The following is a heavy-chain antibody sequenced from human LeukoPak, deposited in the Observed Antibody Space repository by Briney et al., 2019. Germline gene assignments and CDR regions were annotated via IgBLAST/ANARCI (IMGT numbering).Heavy chain of an antibody. CDR1: GFTFSTYS. Sequence: AGGSLRLSCAASGFTFSTYSMNWVRQAPGKGLEWVSFISTSSNYIYYADSVKGRFTISRDNAKNSLYLQMNSLRAEDTAVYYCARDNWIDAHYFDYWGQGTLVTVSS. CDR3: ARDNWIDAHYFDY. CDR2: ISTSSNYI. V-gene: IGHV3-21*01. J-gene: IGHJ4*02. D-gene: IGHD1-20*01.